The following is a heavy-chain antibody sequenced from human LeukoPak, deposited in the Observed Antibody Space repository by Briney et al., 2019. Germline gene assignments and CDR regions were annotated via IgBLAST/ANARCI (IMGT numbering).Heavy chain of an antibody. V-gene: IGHV4-59*01. CDR2: IYYSGST. J-gene: IGHJ5*02. CDR1: GGSTSSYY. D-gene: IGHD3-22*01. Sequence: TSETLSLTCTVSGGSTSSYYWSWIRQPPGKGLEWIGYIYYSGSTNYNPSLKSRVTISVDTSKNQFSLKLSSVTAADTAVYYCARAGSGYGANRWFDPWGQGTLVTVSS. CDR3: ARAGSGYGANRWFDP.